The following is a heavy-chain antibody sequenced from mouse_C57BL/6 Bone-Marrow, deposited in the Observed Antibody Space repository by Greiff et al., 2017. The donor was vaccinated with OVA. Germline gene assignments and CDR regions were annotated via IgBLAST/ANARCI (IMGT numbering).Heavy chain of an antibody. V-gene: IGHV1-4*01. CDR2: INPSSGYT. J-gene: IGHJ2*01. CDR3: ASHYGSSPFYY. Sequence: ESGAELARPGASVKMSCKASGYTFTSYTMHWVKQRPGQGLEWIGYINPSSGYTKYKQKVKDKATLTADKSSSTAYMQLRSLTSEDSAVYYCASHYGSSPFYYWGQGTTLTVSS. CDR1: GYTFTSYT. D-gene: IGHD1-1*01.